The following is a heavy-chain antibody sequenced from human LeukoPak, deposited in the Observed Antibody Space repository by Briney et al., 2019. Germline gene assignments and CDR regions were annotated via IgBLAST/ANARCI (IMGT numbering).Heavy chain of an antibody. CDR1: GYTSTSYY. D-gene: IGHD3-22*01. J-gene: IGHJ6*02. Sequence: ASVKVSCKASGYTSTSYYMHWVRQAPGQGLEWMGIINPSGGSTSYAQKFQGRVTMTRDTSTSTVYMELSSLRSEDTAVYYCAREEDYYDSSGYYRSLYYYYYGMDVWGQGTTVTVSS. V-gene: IGHV1-46*01. CDR2: INPSGGST. CDR3: AREEDYYDSSGYYRSLYYYYYGMDV.